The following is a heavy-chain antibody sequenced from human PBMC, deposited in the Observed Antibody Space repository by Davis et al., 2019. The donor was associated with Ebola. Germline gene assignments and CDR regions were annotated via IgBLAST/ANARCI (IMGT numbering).Heavy chain of an antibody. CDR3: VPGTWI. V-gene: IGHV3-48*03. CDR1: GFTFSTYV. Sequence: GESLKISCAVSGFTFSTYVMSWVRQAPGKGLEWVSSISTSGETAFYTDSVKGRFTISRDNAKNSLYLQMNTLRVEDTAIYYCVPGTWIRGQGLPVTVSS. D-gene: IGHD5-18*01. J-gene: IGHJ4*02. CDR2: ISTSGETA.